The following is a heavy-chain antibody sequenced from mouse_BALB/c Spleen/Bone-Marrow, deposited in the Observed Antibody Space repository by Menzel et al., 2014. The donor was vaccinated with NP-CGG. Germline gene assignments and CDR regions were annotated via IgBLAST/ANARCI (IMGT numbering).Heavy chain of an antibody. V-gene: IGHV1S81*02. J-gene: IGHJ2*01. CDR2: INPNNGNT. CDR1: GYTFTSYY. CDR3: TRRDY. Sequence: QVQLQQSGAELVKPGASVKLSCKASGYTFTSYYMYWVKQRPGQGLEWIGGINPNNGNTNFSETFKSKATLTVDKSSSTAYMQLSSLTSEDSAVYYCTRRDYWGQGTTLIVSS.